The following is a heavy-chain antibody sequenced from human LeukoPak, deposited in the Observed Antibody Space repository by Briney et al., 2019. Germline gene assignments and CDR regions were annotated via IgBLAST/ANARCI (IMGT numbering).Heavy chain of an antibody. CDR1: GFTFSSYS. V-gene: IGHV3-21*04. CDR3: AKGGRLRLGELSTFDF. J-gene: IGHJ4*02. CDR2: ISSSSSYI. Sequence: GGSLRLSCAASGFTFSSYSMNWVRQAPGKGLEWVSSISSSSSYIYYADSVKGRFTISRDNAKNSLYLQMNSLRAEDTAVYYCAKGGRLRLGELSTFDFWGQGTLVTVSS. D-gene: IGHD3-16*02.